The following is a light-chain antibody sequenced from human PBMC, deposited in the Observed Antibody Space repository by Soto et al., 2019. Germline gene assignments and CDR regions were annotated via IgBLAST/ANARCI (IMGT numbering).Light chain of an antibody. J-gene: IGKJ3*01. CDR1: QSVSSN. CDR3: QHYAMSPPFT. Sequence: EIVMTQSPATLSVSPGERATLSCKASQSVSSNLAWYQQKPGQAPRLLIYGASTRATGIPARFSGSGSGTEFTLTISRLEPEDFAVYYCQHYAMSPPFTFGPGTKVDIK. V-gene: IGKV3-15*01. CDR2: GAS.